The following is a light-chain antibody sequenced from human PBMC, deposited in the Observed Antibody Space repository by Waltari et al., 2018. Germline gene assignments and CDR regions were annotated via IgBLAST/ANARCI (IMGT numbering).Light chain of an antibody. J-gene: IGKJ5*01. Sequence: DIQMTQSPSSLSASVGAKVTITCRASLRINRYLNWYQQRPGTAPKLLISAASTLQSGVPSRFSGSGSGTDFTLTISSLQPEDFATYYCQQSFSTPTFGQGTRLEVK. CDR1: LRINRY. V-gene: IGKV1-39*01. CDR3: QQSFSTPT. CDR2: AAS.